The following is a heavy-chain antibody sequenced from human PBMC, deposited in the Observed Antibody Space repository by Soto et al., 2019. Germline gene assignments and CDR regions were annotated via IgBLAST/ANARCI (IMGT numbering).Heavy chain of an antibody. CDR3: ARSWDSYGDYGDFDY. V-gene: IGHV1-69*13. D-gene: IGHD4-17*01. CDR1: GGTFSSYA. CDR2: IIPIFGTA. Sequence: GASVKVSCKASGGTFSSYAISWVRQAPGQGLEWTGGIIPIFGTANYAQKFQGRVTITADESTSTAYMELSSLRSEDTAVYYCARSWDSYGDYGDFDYWGQGTLVTVSS. J-gene: IGHJ4*02.